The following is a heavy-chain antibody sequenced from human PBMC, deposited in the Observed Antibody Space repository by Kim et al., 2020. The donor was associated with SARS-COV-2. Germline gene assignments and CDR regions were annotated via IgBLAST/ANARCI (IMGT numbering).Heavy chain of an antibody. CDR3: ANDDGSYWLDDAFDT. J-gene: IGHJ3*02. CDR1: GFTFSSYA. V-gene: IGHV3-23*01. CDR2: IRGSGGST. D-gene: IGHD1-26*01. Sequence: GGSLRLSCAASGFTFSSYAMSWVRQAPGKGLEWVSAIRGSGGSTYYADSVTGRFTIARDNSKNTLYLQMNSLRAEDTAVYYCANDDGSYWLDDAFDTWGQGRMVTGSS.